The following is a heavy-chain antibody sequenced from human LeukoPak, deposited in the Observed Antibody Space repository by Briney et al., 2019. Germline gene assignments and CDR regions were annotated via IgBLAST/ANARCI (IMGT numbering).Heavy chain of an antibody. CDR3: ARHSGSGWQALGY. D-gene: IGHD6-19*01. J-gene: IGHJ4*02. CDR2: TSYNGNT. Sequence: ASVKVSCKASGYAFSNYGISWVRQAPGLGLEWMGWTSYNGNTNYAQKFQDRVTMTTDTSTTTAYMELRSLESDDTAVYYCARHSGSGWQALGYWGQGTLVTVSS. CDR1: GYAFSNYG. V-gene: IGHV1-18*04.